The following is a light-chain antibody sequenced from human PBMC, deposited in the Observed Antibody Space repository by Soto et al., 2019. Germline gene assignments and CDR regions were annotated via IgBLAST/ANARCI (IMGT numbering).Light chain of an antibody. CDR3: QQYKSYST. CDR1: QSLNSR. CDR2: DAS. V-gene: IGKV1-5*01. J-gene: IGKJ1*01. Sequence: DIQMTQSPSSLSASVGDRVTLTCRASQSLNSRLAWYQQRPGKAPKFRIYDASTLESGVPSRFSGSGSGTEFTLTINNLQPDDPATYICQQYKSYSTFGRGTKVDIK.